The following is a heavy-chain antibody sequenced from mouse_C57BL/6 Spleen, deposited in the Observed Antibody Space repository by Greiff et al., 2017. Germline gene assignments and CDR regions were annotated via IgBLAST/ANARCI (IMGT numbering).Heavy chain of an antibody. D-gene: IGHD1-1*01. CDR2: INPNNGGT. CDR3: ARSDTTVVRDY. J-gene: IGHJ2*01. V-gene: IGHV1-26*01. Sequence: VQLQQSGPELVKPGASVKISCKASGYTFTDYYMNWVKQSHGKSLEWIGDINPNNGGTSYNQKFKGKATLTVDKSSSTAYMELRSLTSEDSAVYYCARSDTTVVRDYWGQGTTLTVSS. CDR1: GYTFTDYY.